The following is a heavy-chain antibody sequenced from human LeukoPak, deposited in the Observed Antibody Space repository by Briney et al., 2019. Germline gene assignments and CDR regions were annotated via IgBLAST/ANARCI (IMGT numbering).Heavy chain of an antibody. Sequence: GGSLRLSCAASGFTFSSYGMHWVRQAPGKGLEWVAFIRYDGSNKYYADSVKGRFTISRDNAKNSLYLQMNSLRAEDTALYYCAKGHDYGDYVFDYWGQGTLVTVSS. V-gene: IGHV3-30*02. CDR2: IRYDGSNK. CDR3: AKGHDYGDYVFDY. J-gene: IGHJ4*02. D-gene: IGHD4-17*01. CDR1: GFTFSSYG.